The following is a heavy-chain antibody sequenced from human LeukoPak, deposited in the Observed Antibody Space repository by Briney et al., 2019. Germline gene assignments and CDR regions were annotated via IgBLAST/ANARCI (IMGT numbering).Heavy chain of an antibody. J-gene: IGHJ4*02. CDR1: GFTFDDYG. CDR2: INWNGGST. CDR3: ARGGRGYSASYSGMFGY. Sequence: GGSLRLSCAASGFTFDDYGMSWVRQAPGKGLEWVSGINWNGGSTGYADSVKGRFTISRDNAKNSLYLQMNSLRAEDTALYYCARGGRGYSASYSGMFGYWGQGTLVTVSS. V-gene: IGHV3-20*04. D-gene: IGHD1-26*01.